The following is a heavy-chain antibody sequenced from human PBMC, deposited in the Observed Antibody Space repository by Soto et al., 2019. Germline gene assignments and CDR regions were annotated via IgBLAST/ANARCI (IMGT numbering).Heavy chain of an antibody. Sequence: PGGSLRLSCAASGFTFSSYEMNWVRQAPGKGLEWVSYISSSGSTIYYADSVKGRFTISRDNAKNSLYLQMNSLRAEDTAVYYCARWDDRKDYYYYGMDVWGQGTTVTVSS. J-gene: IGHJ6*02. V-gene: IGHV3-48*03. CDR2: ISSSGSTI. CDR1: GFTFSSYE. CDR3: ARWDDRKDYYYYGMDV. D-gene: IGHD3-22*01.